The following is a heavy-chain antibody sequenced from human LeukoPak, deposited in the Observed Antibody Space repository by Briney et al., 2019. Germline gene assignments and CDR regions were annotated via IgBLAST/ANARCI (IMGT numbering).Heavy chain of an antibody. CDR3: ARPAAGFYAWFGP. V-gene: IGHV3-30*04. D-gene: IGHD5/OR15-5a*01. CDR1: GFTFSSYA. CDR2: ISYDGSNK. J-gene: IGHJ5*02. Sequence: PGRSLRLSCAVSGFTFSSYAMHWVRQAPGKGLEWVAVISYDGSNKYYADSVKGRFIISRDNSKNTVYLQMNSLRSEDTAVYYCARPAAGFYAWFGPWGQGTLVTVSS.